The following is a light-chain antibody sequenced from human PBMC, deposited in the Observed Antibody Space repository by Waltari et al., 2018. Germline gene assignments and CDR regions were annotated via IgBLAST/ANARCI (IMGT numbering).Light chain of an antibody. CDR3: QSYDSSNVV. V-gene: IGLV6-57*01. CDR1: SGRIATTY. CDR2: EDN. Sequence: NFMLTQPHSVSESPVQTVTISCTRRSGRIATTYVQRYQQRPGSSPTTVIYEDNQRPSGVPDRFSGSIDSSSNSASLTISGLKTEDEADYYCQSYDSSNVVFGGGTKLTVL. J-gene: IGLJ2*01.